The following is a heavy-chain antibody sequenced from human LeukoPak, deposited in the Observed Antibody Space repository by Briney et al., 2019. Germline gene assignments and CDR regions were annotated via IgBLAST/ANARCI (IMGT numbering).Heavy chain of an antibody. D-gene: IGHD3-9*01. Sequence: GGSLRLSCAASGFTFCTYGMHWVRQAPGQGLEWVAFIRHDGSNKYYADSVKGRFTISRDNSKNTLYLQMNSLRSEDTALYYCAKETPYYDILTGYPPHDYWGQGTLVTVSA. CDR3: AKETPYYDILTGYPPHDY. V-gene: IGHV3-30*02. CDR2: IRHDGSNK. CDR1: GFTFCTYG. J-gene: IGHJ4*02.